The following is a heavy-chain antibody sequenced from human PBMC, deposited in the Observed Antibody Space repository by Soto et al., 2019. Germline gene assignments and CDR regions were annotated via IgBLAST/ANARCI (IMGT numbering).Heavy chain of an antibody. CDR1: GFTYGAYG. CDR3: VKEDIPSRGGLAV. V-gene: IGHV3-30*18. J-gene: IGHJ6*02. Sequence: QVRLVESGGGVVQPGGSLRLACRASGFTYGAYGMHWVRQAPGKGLDWVALISHDGSKKSYADSVTGRFTVSRDNGKNTMDLQMDSLRSDDSGVYYCVKEDIPSRGGLAVWGQGTTVIVSS. CDR2: ISHDGSKK. D-gene: IGHD2-15*01.